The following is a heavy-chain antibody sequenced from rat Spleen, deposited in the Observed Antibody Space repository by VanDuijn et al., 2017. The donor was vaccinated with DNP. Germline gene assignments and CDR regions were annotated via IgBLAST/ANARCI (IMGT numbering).Heavy chain of an antibody. CDR3: ARHVLPLRIWDY. V-gene: IGHV5-22*01. J-gene: IGHJ2*01. Sequence: EVQLVESGGGLVQPGGSLKLSCAASGFSFCDYNMAWVRQAPTRGLEWVAYTNYDGGSTYNGDSVKGRFTISRDNAKSTLYLQMNSLRSEDMATYYCARHVLPLRIWDYWGQGVMVTVSS. CDR2: TNYDGGST. CDR1: GFSFCDYN. D-gene: IGHD1-6*01.